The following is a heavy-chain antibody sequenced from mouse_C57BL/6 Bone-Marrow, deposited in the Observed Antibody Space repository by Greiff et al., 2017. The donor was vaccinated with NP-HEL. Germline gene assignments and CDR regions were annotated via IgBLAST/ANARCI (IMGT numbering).Heavy chain of an antibody. Sequence: QVQLQQPGTELVKPGASVKLSCKASGYSFTSYWMHWVKQRPGQGLEWSGNINPSTGGTNYIEKFKSKATLTVDKSSSTAYMQLSSLTSEDSAVYYCVRDSGYAYDYWGQGTTLTVSS. CDR3: VRDSGYAYDY. J-gene: IGHJ2*01. D-gene: IGHD3-2*02. CDR2: INPSTGGT. CDR1: GYSFTSYW. V-gene: IGHV1-53*01.